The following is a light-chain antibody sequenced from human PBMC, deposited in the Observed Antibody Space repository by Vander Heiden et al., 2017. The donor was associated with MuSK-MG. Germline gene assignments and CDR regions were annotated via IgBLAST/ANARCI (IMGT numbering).Light chain of an antibody. CDR3: QQRTNWPLT. V-gene: IGKV3-11*01. CDR1: QSVRHH. Sequence: EILFAQSPATLSVSPGERATLSCRASQSVRHHLAWYQQKPGQAPRLLIYDASNRATGIPARFSGSGSGTDFTLTISSLEPEDFAVYYCQQRTNWPLTFGGGTKVEIK. J-gene: IGKJ4*01. CDR2: DAS.